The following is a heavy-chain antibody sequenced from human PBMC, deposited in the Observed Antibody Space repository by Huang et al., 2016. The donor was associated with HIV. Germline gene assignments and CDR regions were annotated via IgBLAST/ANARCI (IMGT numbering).Heavy chain of an antibody. V-gene: IGHV3-21*02. D-gene: IGHD6-19*01. CDR3: AYQQWLVGGLNH. Sequence: EVELVESGGGLVKPGGSLRLSCAASGFAFSSYVMNWVRQAPGRGLEWVAFIGSECSSIDYADSVKGRVTISRDNANSSIYLQLDSLRAEDTAVYYCAYQQWLVGGLNHWGQGTLVVVSS. J-gene: IGHJ5*02. CDR2: IGSECSSI. CDR1: GFAFSSYV.